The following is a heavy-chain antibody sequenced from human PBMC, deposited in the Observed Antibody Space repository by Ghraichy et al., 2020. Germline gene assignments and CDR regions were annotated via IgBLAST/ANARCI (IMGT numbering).Heavy chain of an antibody. Sequence: SETLSLTCTVSGGSISSSNYYWGWIRQSPGKGLEWIGTIYYSGNTYYNPSLKSRVTISVDTSKNQFSLKLSSVTAADTAVYYCARHRAMAELYDAFDIWGQGTMVTVSS. CDR1: GGSISSSNYY. J-gene: IGHJ3*02. CDR2: IYYSGNT. D-gene: IGHD6-19*01. V-gene: IGHV4-39*01. CDR3: ARHRAMAELYDAFDI.